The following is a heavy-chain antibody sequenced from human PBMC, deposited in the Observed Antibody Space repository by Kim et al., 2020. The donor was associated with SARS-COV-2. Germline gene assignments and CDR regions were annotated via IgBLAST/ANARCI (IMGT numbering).Heavy chain of an antibody. V-gene: IGHV5-51*01. J-gene: IGHJ5*02. CDR2: IYPGDSDT. CDR3: ARQEWIAAAGTVGWFDP. CDR1: GYSFTSYW. D-gene: IGHD6-13*01. Sequence: GESLKISCKGSGYSFTSYWIGWVRQMPGKGLEWMGIIYPGDSDTRYSPSFQGQVTISADKSISTAYLQWSSLKASDTAMYYCARQEWIAAAGTVGWFDPWGQGTLVTVSS.